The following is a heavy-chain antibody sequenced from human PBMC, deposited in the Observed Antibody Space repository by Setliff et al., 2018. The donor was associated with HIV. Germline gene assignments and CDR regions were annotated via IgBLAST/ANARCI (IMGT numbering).Heavy chain of an antibody. D-gene: IGHD3-3*01. Sequence: SETLSLTCNVSGASISNDNYYWGWIRQPPGKGLEWIASFHQSGSTSYNPSLRSRVTISVDTSQNLFSLKLISVTAADTAVYYCARPLSTSYNFWGDALAIWGQGTMVTVSS. J-gene: IGHJ3*02. CDR2: FHQSGST. CDR3: ARPLSTSYNFWGDALAI. V-gene: IGHV4-39*02. CDR1: GASISNDNYY.